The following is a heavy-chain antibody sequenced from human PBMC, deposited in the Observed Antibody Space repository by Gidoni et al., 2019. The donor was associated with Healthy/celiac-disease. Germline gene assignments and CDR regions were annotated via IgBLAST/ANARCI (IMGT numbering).Heavy chain of an antibody. J-gene: IGHJ6*03. CDR3: ARVRPGGRGVLYYYMDV. CDR2: IIPIFGTA. D-gene: IGHD2-8*02. V-gene: IGHV1-69*01. CDR1: GGTFSSYA. Sequence: QVQLVQSGAEVKKPGSSVKVSCKASGGTFSSYAISWVRQAPGQGLEWMGGIIPIFGTANYAQKFQGRVTITADESTSTAYMELSSLRSEDTAVYYCARVRPGGRGVLYYYMDVWGKGTTVTVSS.